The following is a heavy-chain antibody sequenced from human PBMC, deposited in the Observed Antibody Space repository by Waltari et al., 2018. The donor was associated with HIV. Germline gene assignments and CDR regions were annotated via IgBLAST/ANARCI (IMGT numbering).Heavy chain of an antibody. CDR3: ARDTPDAYYYDTSGYWS. Sequence: QVQLVQYGAEVKKPGASVKVSCKASGYTFTGYYLHWVRQAPGQGLEWMGWINPNSGGTNYAQKFQGRVTMTRDTSISTAYMELSRLRSDDTAVYYCARDTPDAYYYDTSGYWSWGQGTLVTVSS. CDR2: INPNSGGT. CDR1: GYTFTGYY. V-gene: IGHV1-2*02. D-gene: IGHD3-22*01. J-gene: IGHJ5*02.